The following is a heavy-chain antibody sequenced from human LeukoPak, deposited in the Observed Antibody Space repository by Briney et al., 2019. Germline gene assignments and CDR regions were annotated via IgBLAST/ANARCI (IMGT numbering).Heavy chain of an antibody. CDR3: ASRGIGYPTRG. CDR1: GGSISSYY. J-gene: IGHJ4*02. CDR2: IYYSGST. D-gene: IGHD2-15*01. Sequence: SETLSLTCTVSGGSISSYYWSWIRQPPGKGLEWIGYIYYSGSTNYNPSLKSRVTISVDTSKNQFSLKLTSVTAADTAVYYCASRGIGYPTRGWGQGTLVTVSS. V-gene: IGHV4-59*08.